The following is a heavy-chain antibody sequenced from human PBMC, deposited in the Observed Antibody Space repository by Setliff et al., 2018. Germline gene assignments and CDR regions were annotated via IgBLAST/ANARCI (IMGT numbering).Heavy chain of an antibody. CDR1: GGTFSKCG. CDR2: INTKTGNP. V-gene: IGHV7-4-1*02. CDR3: ARDGGNGVDY. J-gene: IGHJ4*02. Sequence: ASVKVSCKASGGTFSKCGMNWVRQAPGQGFEWMGWINTKTGNPTYAQDFTGRLVFSLDTSVNTAFVQISSLKAEDTAVYYCARDGGNGVDYWGQGTLVTVSS. D-gene: IGHD3-16*01.